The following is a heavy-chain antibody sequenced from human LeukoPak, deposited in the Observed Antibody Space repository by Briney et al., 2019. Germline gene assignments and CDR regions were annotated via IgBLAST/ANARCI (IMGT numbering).Heavy chain of an antibody. CDR1: GGTLSSYG. CDR2: IIPIFGTG. V-gene: IGHV1-69*13. D-gene: IGHD2-21*01. Sequence: SVKVSCKASGGTLSSYGISWVRQAPGQGLEWMGGIIPIFGTGNYAQKFQGRVTITADDSTSTAYMELSSLRSEDTAIYYCFLTYCGGDCPWGQGTLVTVPS. J-gene: IGHJ5*02. CDR3: FLTYCGGDCP.